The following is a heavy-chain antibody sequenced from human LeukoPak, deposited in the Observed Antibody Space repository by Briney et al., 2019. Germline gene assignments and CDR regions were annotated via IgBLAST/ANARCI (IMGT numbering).Heavy chain of an antibody. Sequence: PGGSLRLSCAASGFTFSSYWVHWVRQAPGKGLEWVSRIKTDGSITNYADSVKGRFTISRDNAKNTLYLQMNSLRAEDTAVYYCAKDQGVGATVWYFDYWGQGTLVTVSS. D-gene: IGHD1-26*01. CDR1: GFTFSSYW. CDR2: IKTDGSIT. V-gene: IGHV3-74*01. J-gene: IGHJ4*02. CDR3: AKDQGVGATVWYFDY.